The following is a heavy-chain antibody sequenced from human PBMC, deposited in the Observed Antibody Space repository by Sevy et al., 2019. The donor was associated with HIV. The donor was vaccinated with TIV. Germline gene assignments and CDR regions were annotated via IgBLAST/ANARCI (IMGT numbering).Heavy chain of an antibody. Sequence: ASVKVSCKASGYTFTGYYMHWVRQAPGQGLEWMGWINPNSGGTNYVQKFQGRVTMTRDTSISTAYMELSRLRSDDTAVYYCARSVKWFGELLYWFDPWGQGTLVTVSS. D-gene: IGHD3-10*01. CDR2: INPNSGGT. CDR1: GYTFTGYY. J-gene: IGHJ5*02. V-gene: IGHV1-2*02. CDR3: ARSVKWFGELLYWFDP.